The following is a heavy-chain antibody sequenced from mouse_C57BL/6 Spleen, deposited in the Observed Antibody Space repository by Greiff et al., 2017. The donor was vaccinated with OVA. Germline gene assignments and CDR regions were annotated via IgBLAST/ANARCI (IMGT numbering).Heavy chain of an antibody. CDR3: ARERGYYFDY. CDR1: GYSITSGYY. J-gene: IGHJ2*01. CDR2: ISYDGSN. Sequence: VQLKESGPGLVKPSQSLSLTCSVTGYSITSGYYWNWIRQFPGNKLEWMGYISYDGSNNYNPSLKNRISITRDTSKNQFFLKLNSVTTEDTATYYCARERGYYFDYWGQGTTLTVSS. V-gene: IGHV3-6*01.